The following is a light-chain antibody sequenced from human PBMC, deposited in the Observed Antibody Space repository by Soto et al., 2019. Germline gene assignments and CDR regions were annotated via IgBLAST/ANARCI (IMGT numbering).Light chain of an antibody. J-gene: IGLJ3*02. CDR2: EDN. V-gene: IGLV6-57*04. CDR1: SGSIASNY. Sequence: NFMLTQPHSVSESPGKTVTISCTRTSGSIASNYVQWYQQRPGSAPTTVIYEDNQRPSGVPGRFSGSIDSSSNSASLTISGLKPEDEADYYCQSSQDDFWVFGGGTKVTVL. CDR3: QSSQDDFWV.